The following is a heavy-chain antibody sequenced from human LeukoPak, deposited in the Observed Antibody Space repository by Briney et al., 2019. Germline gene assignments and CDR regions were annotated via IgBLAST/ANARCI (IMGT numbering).Heavy chain of an antibody. CDR1: GFTFSTYG. D-gene: IGHD3-10*01. Sequence: GGSLRLSCAGSGFTFSTYGMSWVRQAPNKGLEWLSTISGSGDSAYYADSVKGRFTISRDSSKNTLFLQMNSLRAEDTAIYYCAKWQYYGSGDDYWGQGTLVTVSS. CDR2: ISGSGDSA. J-gene: IGHJ4*02. V-gene: IGHV3-23*01. CDR3: AKWQYYGSGDDY.